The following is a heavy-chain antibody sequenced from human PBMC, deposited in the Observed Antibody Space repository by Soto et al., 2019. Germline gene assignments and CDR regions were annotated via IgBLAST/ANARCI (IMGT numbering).Heavy chain of an antibody. CDR3: FGGQDFGDY. Sequence: QVQLVESGGGVVQPGRSLRLSCGASGFTFSNYGMQWVRQAPGKGLEWVALISYDGSNKYYADSVKGRFTISRDNSKNTLYLQMNSLRTEETAVYYCFGGQDFGDYWGQGTLVTVPS. CDR1: GFTFSNYG. D-gene: IGHD2-15*01. J-gene: IGHJ4*02. V-gene: IGHV3-30*03. CDR2: ISYDGSNK.